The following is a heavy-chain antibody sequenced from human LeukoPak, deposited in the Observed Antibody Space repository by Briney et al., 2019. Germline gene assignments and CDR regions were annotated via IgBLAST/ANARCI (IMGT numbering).Heavy chain of an antibody. J-gene: IGHJ4*01. CDR2: IWSDGSNR. D-gene: IGHD4-11*01. Sequence: PGRSLRLSCAASGFIFSHYGMYWVRQAPGKGLEWVAVIWSDGSNRFYAGSVKGRFTISRDNAQNTVFLQMNSLRGEDTAVYYCARDAQRGFDYSNSLRYWGHGILVTVSS. CDR3: ARDAQRGFDYSNSLRY. V-gene: IGHV3-33*01. CDR1: GFIFSHYG.